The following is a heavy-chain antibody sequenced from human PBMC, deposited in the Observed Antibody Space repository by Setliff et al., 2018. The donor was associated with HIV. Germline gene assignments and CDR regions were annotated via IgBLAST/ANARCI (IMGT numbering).Heavy chain of an antibody. Sequence: PGGSLRLSCAASGFTVSSNYMSWVRQAPGKGLVWVSRISPDGSVINYAGSVKGRFTISRDNAKNTLYLQMNGLRAEDTAVYYCVRGIVGASVFNYWGQGTQVTVPS. D-gene: IGHD1-26*01. CDR2: ISPDGSVI. J-gene: IGHJ4*02. CDR1: GFTVSSNY. V-gene: IGHV3-74*01. CDR3: VRGIVGASVFNY.